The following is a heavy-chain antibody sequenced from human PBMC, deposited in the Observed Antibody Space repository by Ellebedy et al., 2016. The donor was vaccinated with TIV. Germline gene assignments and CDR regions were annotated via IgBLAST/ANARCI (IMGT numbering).Heavy chain of an antibody. D-gene: IGHD4-23*01. Sequence: GESLKISCKGSGYSFTTYWIGWVRQMPGKGLEWMGIIYPGDSDTRYSPSFQGQVTISADKSISTAYLQWSSLKASDTAMYYCARVADYGGNLNYFDYWGQGTLVTVSS. J-gene: IGHJ4*02. V-gene: IGHV5-51*01. CDR1: GYSFTTYW. CDR2: IYPGDSDT. CDR3: ARVADYGGNLNYFDY.